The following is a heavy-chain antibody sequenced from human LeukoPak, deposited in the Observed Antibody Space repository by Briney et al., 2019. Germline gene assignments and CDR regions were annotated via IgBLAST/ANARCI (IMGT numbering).Heavy chain of an antibody. Sequence: ASVKVSCKASGYTFISYYMHWVRQAPGQGLEWMGIINPRGGSTSYHQKFQGRVTMTRDTSTSTVYMELSGMRSEDTAVYYCARANCSSISCPPDYWGQGTLVTVSS. CDR3: ARANCSSISCPPDY. D-gene: IGHD2-2*01. J-gene: IGHJ4*02. CDR1: GYTFISYY. V-gene: IGHV1-46*01. CDR2: INPRGGST.